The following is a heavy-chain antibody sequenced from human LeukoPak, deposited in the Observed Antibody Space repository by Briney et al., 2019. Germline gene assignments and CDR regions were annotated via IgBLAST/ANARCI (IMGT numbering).Heavy chain of an antibody. D-gene: IGHD5-24*01. J-gene: IGHJ4*02. CDR1: GYSFTSYW. Sequence: GESLEISCKGSGYSFTSYWIGWVRQMPGKGLEWMGIIYPGDSGTRYSPSFQGQVTISADKSISTAYLQWSSLKASDTAMYYCARHGDGYNAELDYWGQGTLVTVSS. CDR2: IYPGDSGT. CDR3: ARHGDGYNAELDY. V-gene: IGHV5-51*01.